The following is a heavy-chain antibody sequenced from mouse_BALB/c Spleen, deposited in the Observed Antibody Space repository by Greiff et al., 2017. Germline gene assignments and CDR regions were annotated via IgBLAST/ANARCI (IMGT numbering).Heavy chain of an antibody. Sequence: EVKVEESGGGLVQPGGSLRLSCATSGFTFTDYYMSWVRQPPGKALEWLGFIRNKANGYTTEYSASVKGRFTISRDNSQSILYLQMNTLRAEDSATYYCARDGNYWFAYWGQGTLVTVSA. V-gene: IGHV7-3*02. J-gene: IGHJ3*01. CDR2: IRNKANGYTT. D-gene: IGHD2-1*01. CDR3: ARDGNYWFAY. CDR1: GFTFTDYY.